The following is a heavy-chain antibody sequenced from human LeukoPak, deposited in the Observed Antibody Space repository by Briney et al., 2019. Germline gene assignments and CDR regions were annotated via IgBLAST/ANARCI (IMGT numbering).Heavy chain of an antibody. Sequence: ASVKVSCKVSGYTLTELSMHWVRQAPGKGLEWMGGFDPEDGETIYAQKFQGRVTMTEDTSTDTAYMELSSLRSDDTAVYYCARMTGYCSSTSCYGVDYWGQGTLVTVSS. V-gene: IGHV1-24*01. CDR1: GYTLTELS. CDR3: ARMTGYCSSTSCYGVDY. CDR2: FDPEDGET. J-gene: IGHJ4*02. D-gene: IGHD2-2*01.